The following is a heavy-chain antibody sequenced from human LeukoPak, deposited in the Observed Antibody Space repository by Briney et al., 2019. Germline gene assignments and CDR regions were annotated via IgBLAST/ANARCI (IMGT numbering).Heavy chain of an antibody. V-gene: IGHV3-30*04. CDR1: GLTFNTYA. CDR3: ARESGYSYGRFDY. Sequence: GRSLRLSCAASGLTFNTYAMHWVRQAPGKGLEWVAVISFDGSNKYYADSVKGRFTISRDNSKNTMYMKMNSLRAEDTAVYYCARESGYSYGRFDYWGQGTLVTVSS. J-gene: IGHJ4*02. CDR2: ISFDGSNK. D-gene: IGHD5-18*01.